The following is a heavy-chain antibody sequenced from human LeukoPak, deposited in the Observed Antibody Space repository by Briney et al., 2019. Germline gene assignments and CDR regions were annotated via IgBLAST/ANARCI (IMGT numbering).Heavy chain of an antibody. V-gene: IGHV1-69*05. J-gene: IGHJ6*03. CDR3: ARSDYYYYYYMDV. CDR1: GDTFSSYA. D-gene: IGHD4/OR15-4a*01. Sequence: SVKVSCKVSGDTFSSYATNWVRQAPGQGLEWMGKIIPLFGTADYAQKLQGRVTITTDESTITAYMELSSLRSEDTAVYYCARSDYYYYYYMDVWGKGTTVTVSS. CDR2: IIPLFGTA.